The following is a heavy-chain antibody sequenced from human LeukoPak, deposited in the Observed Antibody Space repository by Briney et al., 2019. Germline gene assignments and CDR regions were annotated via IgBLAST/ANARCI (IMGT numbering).Heavy chain of an antibody. J-gene: IGHJ6*02. CDR3: ARDRSSSSWNSYYYYGMDV. Sequence: SETLSLTCTVSGGSISSYYWSWIRQPPGKGLEWIGYIYYSGSTNYNPSLKSRVTISVDTSKNQFSLKLSSVTAADTAVYYCARDRSSSSWNSYYYYGMDVWGQGTTVTVSS. V-gene: IGHV4-59*01. D-gene: IGHD6-13*01. CDR1: GGSISSYY. CDR2: IYYSGST.